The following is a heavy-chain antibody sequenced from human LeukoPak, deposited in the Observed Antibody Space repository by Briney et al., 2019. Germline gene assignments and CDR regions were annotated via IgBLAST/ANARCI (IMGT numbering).Heavy chain of an antibody. Sequence: PSETLSLSCSVSGASINVYFLNWVSQTPEKRLDWIFYISHTGATTSNPTLTSRVSIIIKTSNSHISLTISSITTAHSAPYYYARDRRGSFYTFERGGTGTIVS. CDR2: ISHTGAT. CDR3: ARDRRGSFYTFER. J-gene: IGHJ3*01. V-gene: IGHV4-59*01. D-gene: IGHD1-26*01. CDR1: GASINVYF.